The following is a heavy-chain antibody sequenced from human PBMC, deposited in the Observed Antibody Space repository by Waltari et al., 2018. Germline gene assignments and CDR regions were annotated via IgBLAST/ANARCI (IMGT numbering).Heavy chain of an antibody. CDR2: ITSTSSTK. V-gene: IGHV3-48*01. CDR1: GFTFKTYN. CDR3: VRNWNYVHGMDV. D-gene: IGHD1-7*01. Sequence: EVQLVESGGDLVHPGGSLRLSCAASGFTFKTYNMNWVRQAPGKGVELVSFITSTSSTKYYADSVEGRFTISRDNAENSLYLQMNSLRAEDTAVYYCVRNWNYVHGMDVWGQGTTVTVSS. J-gene: IGHJ6*02.